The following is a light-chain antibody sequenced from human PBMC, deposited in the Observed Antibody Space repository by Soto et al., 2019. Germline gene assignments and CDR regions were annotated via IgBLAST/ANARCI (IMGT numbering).Light chain of an antibody. CDR3: SSFTSSTAVV. J-gene: IGLJ2*01. V-gene: IGLV2-14*01. CDR1: SNDIGGFNY. Sequence: QSVLTQPASVSGSPGQSITISCTGTSNDIGGFNYVSWYQHHPGKAPKLIISEVTKRPSGVSHRFSGSKSGNTASLTIFGLQAEDEADYYCSSFTSSTAVVFGGETKLTVL. CDR2: EVT.